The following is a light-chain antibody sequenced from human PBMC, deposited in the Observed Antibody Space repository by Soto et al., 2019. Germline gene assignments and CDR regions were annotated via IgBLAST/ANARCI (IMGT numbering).Light chain of an antibody. CDR2: GSS. V-gene: IGKV3-20*01. Sequence: EIVLTQSPGTLSLSPGERATLSCWASQSLSSNYLAWYQPKPGQAPRLLISGSSIRATGIPARFSGSGSGRYFTLTIGSLEPEDFAVFYCQQYGSSPFTFGPGTKVDFK. CDR1: QSLSSNY. J-gene: IGKJ3*01. CDR3: QQYGSSPFT.